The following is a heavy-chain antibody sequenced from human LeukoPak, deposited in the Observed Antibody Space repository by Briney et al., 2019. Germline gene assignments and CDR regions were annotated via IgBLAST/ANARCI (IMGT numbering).Heavy chain of an antibody. CDR1: GFTFSGYW. Sequence: GGSLRLSCAASGFTFSGYWMHWVRQAPGKGLVWVSRINSDGSSTSYADSVKGRFTISRDSATNTLYLQMNSLRAEDTSVYYCVRDGYSYGFMLAFDIWGLGTRVTVSS. D-gene: IGHD5-18*01. J-gene: IGHJ3*02. V-gene: IGHV3-74*01. CDR2: INSDGSST. CDR3: VRDGYSYGFMLAFDI.